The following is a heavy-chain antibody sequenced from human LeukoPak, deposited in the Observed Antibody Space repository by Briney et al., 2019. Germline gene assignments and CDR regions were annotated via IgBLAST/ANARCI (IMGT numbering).Heavy chain of an antibody. CDR2: TSTSSSTI. Sequence: GGSLRLSCAAFGFTFRDYSMNWVRQAPGKGLEWVSYTSTSSSTIYYADAVKGRFTISRDNARHSLFLQMNSLRAEDTAVYYCARGPAVADYFQHYYMDVWGKGTTVTVSS. D-gene: IGHD6-19*01. J-gene: IGHJ6*03. CDR3: ARGPAVADYFQHYYMDV. V-gene: IGHV3-48*01. CDR1: GFTFRDYS.